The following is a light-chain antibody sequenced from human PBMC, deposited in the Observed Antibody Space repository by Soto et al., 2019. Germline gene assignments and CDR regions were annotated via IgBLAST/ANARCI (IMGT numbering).Light chain of an antibody. Sequence: QSALTQPPSVSGSPGQSVTISCTGTSTDFVTYNRVSWYQQPPGTAPKLIIHEVTNRPSGVSTRFSGSKSGNTASLTISGLQAEDEAVYYCCSHSSSITWMFGGGTKLTVL. J-gene: IGLJ3*02. V-gene: IGLV2-18*02. CDR1: STDFVTYNR. CDR2: EVT. CDR3: CSHSSSITWM.